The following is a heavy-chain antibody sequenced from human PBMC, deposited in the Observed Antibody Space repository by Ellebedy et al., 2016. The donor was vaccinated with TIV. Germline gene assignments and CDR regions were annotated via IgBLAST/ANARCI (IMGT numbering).Heavy chain of an antibody. V-gene: IGHV3-23*01. D-gene: IGHD3-3*01. J-gene: IGHJ4*02. Sequence: GESLKISCAASGFTFSIYAMRWVRQAPGKGLEWASTISGTGSSTYYADSVKGRFTISRDNSKNTLYLQMNSLRAEDTAVYYCAVAILKAYWGQGTLVTVSS. CDR1: GFTFSIYA. CDR2: ISGTGSST. CDR3: AVAILKAY.